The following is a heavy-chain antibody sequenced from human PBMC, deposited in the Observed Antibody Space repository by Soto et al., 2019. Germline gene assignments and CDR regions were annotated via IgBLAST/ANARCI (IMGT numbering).Heavy chain of an antibody. CDR3: ARSRPFVPYYYDSSGYYYDAFDI. D-gene: IGHD3-22*01. CDR2: ISAYNGNT. J-gene: IGHJ3*02. CDR1: GYTFTSYG. V-gene: IGHV1-18*01. Sequence: ASVKVSCKASGYTFTSYGISWVRQAPGQGLEWMGWISAYNGNTNYAQKLQGRVTMTTDTSTSTAYMELRSLRSDDTAVYYCARSRPFVPYYYDSSGYYYDAFDIWGQGTMVTVSS.